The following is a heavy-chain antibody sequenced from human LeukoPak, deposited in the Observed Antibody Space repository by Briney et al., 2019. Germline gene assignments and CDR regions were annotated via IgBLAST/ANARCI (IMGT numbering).Heavy chain of an antibody. CDR3: ARYKEAFAFDI. CDR1: GGSISSYY. Sequence: SETLSLTCTASGGSISSYYWSWIRQPPGKGLEWIGYIYYSGSTNYNHSLKSRVTISVDTSKNQFSLKLSSVTAADTAVYYCARYKEAFAFDIWGQGTMVTVSS. V-gene: IGHV4-59*01. CDR2: IYYSGST. J-gene: IGHJ3*02. D-gene: IGHD1-1*01.